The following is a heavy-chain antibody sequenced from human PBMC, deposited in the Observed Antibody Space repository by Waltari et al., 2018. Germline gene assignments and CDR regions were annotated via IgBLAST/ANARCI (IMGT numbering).Heavy chain of an antibody. Sequence: EVKRLESGGGLVQHGGSMRLSCAAAGFTFSSYDMSWVRQAPGKGLEWVSAISGSGGSTYYADSVKGRFTISRDNSKNTLYLQMNSLRAEDTAVYYCAKDRAGYNYAVLDYWGQGTLVTVSS. CDR2: ISGSGGST. CDR1: GFTFSSYD. CDR3: AKDRAGYNYAVLDY. V-gene: IGHV3-23*01. J-gene: IGHJ4*02. D-gene: IGHD5-12*01.